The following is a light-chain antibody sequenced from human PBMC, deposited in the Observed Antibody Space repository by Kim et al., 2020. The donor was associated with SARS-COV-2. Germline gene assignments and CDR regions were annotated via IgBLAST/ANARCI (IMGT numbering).Light chain of an antibody. CDR1: NIGSKT. J-gene: IGLJ3*02. V-gene: IGLV3-21*04. Sequence: SYELTQPPSVSVALGTTARITCGGDNIGSKTVHWYQQRPGQAPVLVIYFDRGRPSGIPERFSGSNSGNTATLTISRVEAGDEAVYCCQVWDSSNDHPVFGGGTRLTVL. CDR2: FDR. CDR3: QVWDSSNDHPV.